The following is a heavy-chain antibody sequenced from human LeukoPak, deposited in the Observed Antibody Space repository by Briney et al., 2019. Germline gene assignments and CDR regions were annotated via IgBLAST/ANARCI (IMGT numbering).Heavy chain of an antibody. Sequence: GASVKVSCKASGGTFSSYAISWVRQAPGQGLEWMGRIIPILGIANYAQKFQGRVTITADKSTSTAYMELSSMRSEDTAVYYCARSEYSSSLTFDYWGQGTLVTVSS. V-gene: IGHV1-69*04. CDR3: ARSEYSSSLTFDY. CDR1: GGTFSSYA. J-gene: IGHJ4*02. CDR2: IIPILGIA. D-gene: IGHD6-6*01.